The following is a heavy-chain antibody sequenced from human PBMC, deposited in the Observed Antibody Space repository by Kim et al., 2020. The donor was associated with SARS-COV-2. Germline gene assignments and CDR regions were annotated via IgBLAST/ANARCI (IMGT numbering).Heavy chain of an antibody. CDR2: NNYSGST. CDR3: LCANWHSDGYRCEYYY. J-gene: IGHJ6*01. V-gene: IGHV4-61*01. CDR1: GGSVSTGSQY. Sequence: SETLSLTCTVSGGSVSTGSQYWSWHRPPQGLGLEWFGYNNYSGSTHSTPSLKTRTTIAADTIHNPFTLTLTSVTDAATYTYACLCANWHSDGYRCEYYY. D-gene: IGHD1-1*01.